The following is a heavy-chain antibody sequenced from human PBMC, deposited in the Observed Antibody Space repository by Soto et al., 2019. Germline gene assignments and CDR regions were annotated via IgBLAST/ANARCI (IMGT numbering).Heavy chain of an antibody. CDR3: ARDGRYIYGHDY. CDR1: GFTFSSYS. J-gene: IGHJ4*02. V-gene: IGHV3-21*01. Sequence: EVQLVESGGGLVKPGGSLRLSCAASGFTFSSYSMNWVRQAPGKGLEWVSSISSSSSYIYYADSVKGRFTISRDNAKNSLYLQMNSLRAEDTAVYYCARDGRYIYGHDYWGQGTLVTVSS. CDR2: ISSSSSYI. D-gene: IGHD5-18*01.